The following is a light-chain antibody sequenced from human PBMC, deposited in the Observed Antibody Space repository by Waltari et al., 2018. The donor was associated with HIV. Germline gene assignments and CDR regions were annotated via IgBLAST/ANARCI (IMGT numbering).Light chain of an antibody. CDR1: SSDVGGYNY. J-gene: IGLJ2*01. V-gene: IGLV2-14*01. CDR3: SSYTSSSTLAV. Sequence: SALTQPASVSGSPGQSIPISCTGTSSDVGGYNYVSWYQHHPGKAPKLLIYEVSNRPSGVSNRFSGSKSGNTASLIISGLQAEDEADYYCSSYTSSSTLAVFGGGTKLTVL. CDR2: EVS.